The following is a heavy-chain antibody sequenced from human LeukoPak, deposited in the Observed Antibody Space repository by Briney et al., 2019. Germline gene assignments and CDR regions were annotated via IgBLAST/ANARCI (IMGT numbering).Heavy chain of an antibody. CDR1: GFTFSSYA. J-gene: IGHJ4*02. Sequence: TGGSMRLSCAASGFTFSSYAMSCVRQAPGKGLEWVSAISGSGGSTYYADSVKGRFTISRDNSKNTLYLQMNSLRAEDTAVYYCAKDRSKASFDSCGQETLVTVSS. V-gene: IGHV3-23*01. CDR2: ISGSGGST. CDR3: AKDRSKASFDS.